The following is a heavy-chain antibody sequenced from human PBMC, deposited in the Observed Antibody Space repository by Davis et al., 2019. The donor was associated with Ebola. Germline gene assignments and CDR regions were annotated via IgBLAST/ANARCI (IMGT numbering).Heavy chain of an antibody. CDR3: ARVDTAMGNDY. CDR1: GGFVSSGGYS. V-gene: IGHV4-61*08. Sequence: SETLSLTCAVSGGFVSSGGYSWIWIRQPPGKGLEWIGYYYYTGSTYYSPSLKSRVTISVDTSKNQFSLKLSSVTAADTAVYYCARVDTAMGNDYWGQGTLVTVSS. D-gene: IGHD5-18*01. J-gene: IGHJ4*02. CDR2: YYYTGST.